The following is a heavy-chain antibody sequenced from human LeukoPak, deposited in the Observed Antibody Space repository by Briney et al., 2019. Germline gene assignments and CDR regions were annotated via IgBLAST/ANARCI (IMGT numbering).Heavy chain of an antibody. J-gene: IGHJ4*02. CDR1: GFTFSSHW. Sequence: GGSLRLSCAASGFTFSSHWMSWVRQAPGKGLEWVANINQDGSEKHYVDSVKGRFTVSRDNAKNSSYLQMNSLRAEDTAVYYCARDNVRKDDYWGQGTLVTVSS. CDR3: ARDNVRKDDY. D-gene: IGHD2-8*01. CDR2: INQDGSEK. V-gene: IGHV3-7*01.